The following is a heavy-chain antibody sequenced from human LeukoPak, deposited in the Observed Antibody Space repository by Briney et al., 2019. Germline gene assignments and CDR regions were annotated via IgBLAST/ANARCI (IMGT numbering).Heavy chain of an antibody. J-gene: IGHJ5*02. CDR3: AHSRRTYYYDSSGYYYVNWFDP. V-gene: IGHV2-5*02. Sequence: SGPTLVNPTQTLTLTCTFSGFSLSTSGVGVGWIRQPPGKALEWLALIYWDDDKRYSPSLKSRLTITKDTSKNQVVLTMTNMDPVDTATYYCAHSRRTYYYDSSGYYYVNWFDPWGQGTLVTVSS. D-gene: IGHD3-22*01. CDR2: IYWDDDK. CDR1: GFSLSTSGVG.